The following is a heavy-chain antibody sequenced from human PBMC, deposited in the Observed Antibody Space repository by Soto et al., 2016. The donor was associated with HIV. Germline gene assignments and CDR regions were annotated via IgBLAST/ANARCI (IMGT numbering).Heavy chain of an antibody. V-gene: IGHV3-74*01. D-gene: IGHD3-10*01. CDR1: GFTFSSYW. CDR3: ARDRSVVVQGVITYSHPYYYYYMDV. Sequence: EVQLVESGGGLVQPGGSLRLSCAASGFTFSSYWMHWVRQAPGKGLVWVSRINSDGSSTSYADSVKGRFTISRDNAKNTLYLQMNSLRAEDTAVYYCARDRSVVVQGVITYSHPYYYYYMDVWGKGTTVTVSS. J-gene: IGHJ6*03. CDR2: INSDGSST.